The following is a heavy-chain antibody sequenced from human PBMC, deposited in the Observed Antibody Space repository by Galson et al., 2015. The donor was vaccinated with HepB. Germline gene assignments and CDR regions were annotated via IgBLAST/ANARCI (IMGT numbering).Heavy chain of an antibody. CDR2: ISYDGSNK. CDR3: ARVRDGYGGYTLGAFDI. CDR1: GFTFSSYA. J-gene: IGHJ3*02. Sequence: SLRLSCAASGFTFSSYAMHWVRQAPGKGLEWVAVISYDGSNKYYADSVKGRFTISRDNSKNTLYLQMNSLRAEDTAVYYCARVRDGYGGYTLGAFDIWGQGTMVTVSS. V-gene: IGHV3-30-3*01. D-gene: IGHD5-24*01.